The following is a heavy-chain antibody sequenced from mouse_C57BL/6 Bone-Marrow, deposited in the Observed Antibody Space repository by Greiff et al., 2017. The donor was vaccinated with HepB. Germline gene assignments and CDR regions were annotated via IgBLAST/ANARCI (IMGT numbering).Heavy chain of an antibody. J-gene: IGHJ3*01. CDR3: ARYGDGGFAY. Sequence: QVQLQQPGAELVKPGASVKLSCKASGYTFSSYWMHWVKQRPGQGLEWIGMIHPHSGSTNYNEKFKSKATLTVDKSSSTAYMQRSSLTSEDSAVYDCARYGDGGFAYWCQGTLVTVSA. CDR2: IHPHSGST. D-gene: IGHD2-13*01. V-gene: IGHV1-64*01. CDR1: GYTFSSYW.